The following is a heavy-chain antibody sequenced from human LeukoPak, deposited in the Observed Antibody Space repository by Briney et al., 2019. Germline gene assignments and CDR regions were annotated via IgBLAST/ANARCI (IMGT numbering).Heavy chain of an antibody. D-gene: IGHD3-10*01. CDR1: GGSISSSSYY. CDR3: ASSYGSGSYYKSCFDP. J-gene: IGHJ5*02. CDR2: IYYSGST. Sequence: SETLSLTCTVSGGSISSSSYYWGWIRQPPGKGLEWIGSIYYSGSTYYNPSLKSRVTISVDTSKNQFSLKLSSVTAADTAVYYCASSYGSGSYYKSCFDPWGQGTLVTVSS. V-gene: IGHV4-39*01.